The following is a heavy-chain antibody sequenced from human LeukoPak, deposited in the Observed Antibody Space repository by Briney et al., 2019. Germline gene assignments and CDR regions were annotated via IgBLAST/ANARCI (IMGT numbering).Heavy chain of an antibody. J-gene: IGHJ3*02. CDR3: ARDADDYGDYLDAFDI. CDR2: IYYSGST. D-gene: IGHD4-17*01. Sequence: PSETLSLTCTVSGGSISRYYWSWLRQPPGKGLEWVGDIYYSGSTNYNPSLKSRVTISVDTSKNQFSLKLSSVTAADTAVYYCARDADDYGDYLDAFDIWGQGTMVTVSS. V-gene: IGHV4-59*01. CDR1: GGSISRYY.